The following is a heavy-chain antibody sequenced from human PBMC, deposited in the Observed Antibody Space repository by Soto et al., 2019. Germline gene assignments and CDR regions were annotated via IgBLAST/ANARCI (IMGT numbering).Heavy chain of an antibody. J-gene: IGHJ4*02. CDR2: IYYSGST. V-gene: IGHV4-39*01. CDR3: ARGVWFGEPPFYYFDY. Sequence: SETLSLTCTVSGGSVSSSFYYWGWIRQPPGKGLEWIGSIYYSGSTYYNPSLKSRVTISVDTSKNQFSLKLSSVTAADTAVYYCARGVWFGEPPFYYFDYWGQGTLVTVSS. CDR1: GGSVSSSFYY. D-gene: IGHD3-10*01.